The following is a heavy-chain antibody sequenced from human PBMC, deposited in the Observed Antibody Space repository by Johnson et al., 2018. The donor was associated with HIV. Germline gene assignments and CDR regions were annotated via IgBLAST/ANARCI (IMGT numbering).Heavy chain of an antibody. D-gene: IGHD6-19*01. CDR2: ISWNSGSI. CDR1: GFTFDDYA. J-gene: IGHJ3*02. V-gene: IGHV3-9*01. CDR3: TTFGYSSGWYANAFDI. Sequence: VQLVESGGGLVQPGRSLRLSCAASGFTFDDYAMHWVRQAPGKGLEWVSGISWNSGSIGYADSVKGRFTISRDNAKNTLYLQMNSLKTEDTAVYYCTTFGYSSGWYANAFDIWGQGTMVTVSS.